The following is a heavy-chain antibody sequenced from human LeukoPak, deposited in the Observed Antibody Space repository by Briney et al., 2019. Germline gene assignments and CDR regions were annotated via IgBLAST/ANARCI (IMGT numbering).Heavy chain of an antibody. V-gene: IGHV5-51*01. D-gene: IGHD2-2*01. J-gene: IGHJ6*03. Sequence: GESLKISCKGSGYSFTSYWIGWVRQMPGRGLEWMGIIYPGDSDTRYSPSFQGQVTISADKSISTAYLQWSSLKASDTAMYYCARLAPAAKEYYYYYMDVWGKGTTVTVSS. CDR2: IYPGDSDT. CDR1: GYSFTSYW. CDR3: ARLAPAAKEYYYYYMDV.